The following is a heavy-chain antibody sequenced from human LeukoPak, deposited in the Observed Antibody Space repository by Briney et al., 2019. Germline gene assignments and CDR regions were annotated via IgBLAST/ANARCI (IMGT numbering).Heavy chain of an antibody. CDR2: IYTSGST. D-gene: IGHD6-13*01. CDR3: ARGVISSWSYYFDY. V-gene: IGHV4-61*02. J-gene: IGHJ4*02. CDR1: GGSISSGSYY. Sequence: PSQTLSLTCTVSGGSISSGSYYWSWIRQPAGKGLEWIGRIYTSGSTNYNPSLKSRVTISVDTSKNQFSLKLSSVTAADTAVYYCARGVISSWSYYFDYWGQGILVTVSS.